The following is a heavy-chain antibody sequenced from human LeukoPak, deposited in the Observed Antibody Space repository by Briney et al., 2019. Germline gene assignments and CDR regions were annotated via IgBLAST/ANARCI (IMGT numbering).Heavy chain of an antibody. CDR1: GYSFTSYW. CDR3: ARGQTATSRTIDY. D-gene: IGHD1-1*01. J-gene: IGHJ4*02. Sequence: GESLKISCKGSGYSFTSYWIAWVRQMPGKGLEWMGIIYPGDSDTRYSPSFQGQVTISADKSISTAYLQWSSLKASDTAMYYCARGQTATSRTIDYWGQGNLVTVSS. CDR2: IYPGDSDT. V-gene: IGHV5-51*01.